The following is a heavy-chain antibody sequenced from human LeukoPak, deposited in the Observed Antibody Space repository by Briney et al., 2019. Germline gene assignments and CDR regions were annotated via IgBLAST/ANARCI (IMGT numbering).Heavy chain of an antibody. Sequence: SETLSLTCTVSGVSISSYYWSWIRQPPGKGLEWIGHIYYSGSTNYNPSLKSRVTISVDTPKNQFSLKLSSVTAADTAVYYCARDRVVPAAMGYYYYMDVWGKGTTVTVSS. CDR3: ARDRVVPAAMGYYYYMDV. CDR1: GVSISSYY. J-gene: IGHJ6*03. V-gene: IGHV4-59*01. D-gene: IGHD2-2*01. CDR2: IYYSGST.